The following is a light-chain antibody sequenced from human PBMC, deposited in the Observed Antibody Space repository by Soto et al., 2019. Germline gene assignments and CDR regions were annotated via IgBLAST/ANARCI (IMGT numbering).Light chain of an antibody. CDR2: GAS. V-gene: IGKV1-33*01. Sequence: DIQMTQSASSLSASLGDRVSIPCRASQNIRDFLNWYQQKPGKAPKLLIYGASNLETGVPSRFSGTGSGTDFTFTISSLQPEDIATYYCHQYDNLPFTFGPGTKVDIK. J-gene: IGKJ3*01. CDR1: QNIRDF. CDR3: HQYDNLPFT.